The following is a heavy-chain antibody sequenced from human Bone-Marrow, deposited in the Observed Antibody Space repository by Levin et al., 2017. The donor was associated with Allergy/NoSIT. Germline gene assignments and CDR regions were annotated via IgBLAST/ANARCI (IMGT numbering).Heavy chain of an antibody. D-gene: IGHD3-10*01. Sequence: PGGSLRLSCVASEFTFSSYPMSWVRQAPGKGLEWVSGIRDSGGRTYYADSVKGRFTISRDNLENTLYLQMNSLRAEDTALYYCAKPLGKSYYDALDGWGQGTTVTVSS. V-gene: IGHV3-23*01. J-gene: IGHJ6*02. CDR2: IRDSGGRT. CDR1: EFTFSSYP. CDR3: AKPLGKSYYDALDG.